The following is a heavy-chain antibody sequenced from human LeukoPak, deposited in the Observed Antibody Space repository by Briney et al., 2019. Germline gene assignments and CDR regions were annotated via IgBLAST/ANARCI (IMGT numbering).Heavy chain of an antibody. CDR2: INPNSGCT. CDR3: ALDPSIAADPTGYHFDY. CDR1: GYTFTGYY. V-gene: IGHV1-2*02. D-gene: IGHD6-13*01. J-gene: IGHJ4*02. Sequence: GASVKVSCKASGYTFTGYYRHWVRQASGQGLEWMGWINPNSGCTNYAQKVQGRVTMTRDTSISIAYMELSRLRSDDTAGAYCALDPSIAADPTGYHFDYWGQGTLVTVSS.